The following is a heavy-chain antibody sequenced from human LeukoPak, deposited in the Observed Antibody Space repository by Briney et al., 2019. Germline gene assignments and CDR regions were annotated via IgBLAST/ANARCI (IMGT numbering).Heavy chain of an antibody. CDR3: ARGCGGGPGCYILDY. D-gene: IGHD2-15*01. CDR1: GFTFSSFG. Sequence: PGGSLRLSCAASGFTFSSFGMHWDRQAPGKGLEWVAIIWSDGSNEVYIESVKGRFTISRDNSKNTLYLHMNSLRGEDTAMYFCARGCGGGPGCYILDYWGQGTLVTVSS. J-gene: IGHJ4*02. V-gene: IGHV3-33*01. CDR2: IWSDGSNE.